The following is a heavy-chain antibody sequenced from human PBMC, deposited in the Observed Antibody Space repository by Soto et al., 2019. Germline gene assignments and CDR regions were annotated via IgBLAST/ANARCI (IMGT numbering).Heavy chain of an antibody. Sequence: GESLKISCKGSGYSFTSYWISWVRQMPGKGLEWMGRIDPSDSYTNYSPSFQGHVTISADKSISTAYLQWSSLKASDTAMYYCARGARTLPTPVAVAGTGYGFDYWGQGTLVTVSS. V-gene: IGHV5-10-1*01. J-gene: IGHJ4*02. CDR2: IDPSDSYT. D-gene: IGHD6-19*01. CDR3: ARGARTLPTPVAVAGTGYGFDY. CDR1: GYSFTSYW.